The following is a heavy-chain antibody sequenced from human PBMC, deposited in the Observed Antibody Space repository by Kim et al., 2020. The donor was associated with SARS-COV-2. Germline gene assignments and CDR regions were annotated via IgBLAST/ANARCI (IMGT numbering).Heavy chain of an antibody. CDR2: IYYSGRT. CDR1: GCSISSSSYY. D-gene: IGHD3-22*01. V-gene: IGHV4-39*01. CDR3: ARQMGITMIVVVISTHFDY. J-gene: IGHJ4*02. Sequence: SETLSLTCTVSGCSISSSSYYWGWIRQPPGKGLEWIGSIYYSGRTYYNPSLKRRVTISVDTSKNQFSLKLSSVTAADTAVYYCARQMGITMIVVVISTHFDYWGQGTLVTVSS.